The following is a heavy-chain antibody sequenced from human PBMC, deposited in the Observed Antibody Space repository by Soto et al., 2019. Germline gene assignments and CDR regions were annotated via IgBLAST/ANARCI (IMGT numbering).Heavy chain of an antibody. CDR1: GGSISSGGYY. D-gene: IGHD6-13*01. CDR3: ARGIAAAGFNWFDP. J-gene: IGHJ5*02. Sequence: PSETLSLPCTVSGGSISSGGYYWSWIRQHPGKGLEWIGYIYYSGSTYYNPSLKSRVTISVDTSKNQFSLKLSSVTAADTAVYYCARGIAAAGFNWFDPWGQGTLVTVSS. V-gene: IGHV4-31*03. CDR2: IYYSGST.